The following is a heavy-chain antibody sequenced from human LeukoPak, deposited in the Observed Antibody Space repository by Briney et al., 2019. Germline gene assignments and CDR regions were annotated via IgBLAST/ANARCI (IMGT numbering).Heavy chain of an antibody. J-gene: IGHJ5*02. CDR1: GGSISSGSYY. D-gene: IGHD2-8*01. CDR3: ARVYCPNGVCYNSRGWFDP. Sequence: SETLSLTCTVSGGSISSGSYYWSWIRQPAGKGLEWIGYIFYSGSTNYNPSLKSRVTISVDTSKNQFSLKLSSVTAADTAVYYCARVYCPNGVCYNSRGWFDPWGQGTLVTVSS. V-gene: IGHV4-61*10. CDR2: IFYSGST.